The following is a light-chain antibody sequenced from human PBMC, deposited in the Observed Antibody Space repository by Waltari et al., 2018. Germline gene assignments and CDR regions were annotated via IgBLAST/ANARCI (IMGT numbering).Light chain of an antibody. Sequence: EIVMTQSPATLSVSPGERATLSFRASQSVSSNLAWYQPKPGQAPRLLIYGASSRATGIPARFSGSGSGTEFTLTISSLQSEDFAVYFCQHYNNWPYTFGQGTKLEIK. V-gene: IGKV3-15*01. CDR2: GAS. CDR3: QHYNNWPYT. CDR1: QSVSSN. J-gene: IGKJ2*01.